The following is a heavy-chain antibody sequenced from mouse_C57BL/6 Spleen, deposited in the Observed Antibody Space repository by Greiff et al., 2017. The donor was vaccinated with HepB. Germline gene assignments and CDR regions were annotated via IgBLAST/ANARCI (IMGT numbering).Heavy chain of an antibody. V-gene: IGHV1-15*01. CDR3: TRDSDYAMDY. CDR1: GYTFPDYE. Sequence: QVQLQQSGAELVRPGASVTLSCKASGYTFPDYEMHWVKQTPVHGLEWIGAIDPETGGTAYNQKFKGKAILTADKSSSTAYMELRSLTSEDSAVYYCTRDSDYAMDYWGQGTSVTVSS. J-gene: IGHJ4*01. CDR2: IDPETGGT.